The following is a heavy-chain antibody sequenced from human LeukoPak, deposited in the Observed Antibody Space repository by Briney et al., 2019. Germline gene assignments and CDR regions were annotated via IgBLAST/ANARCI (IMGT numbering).Heavy chain of an antibody. D-gene: IGHD3-10*01. Sequence: GSLRLSCTASGFTFGDYAMTWVRQPPGKGLEWIGEINHSGSTNYNPSLKSRVTISVDTSKNQFSLKLSSVTAADTAVYYCARGRFLGRYFDYWGQGTLVTVSS. V-gene: IGHV4-34*01. CDR2: INHSGST. CDR1: GFTFGDYA. CDR3: ARGRFLGRYFDY. J-gene: IGHJ4*02.